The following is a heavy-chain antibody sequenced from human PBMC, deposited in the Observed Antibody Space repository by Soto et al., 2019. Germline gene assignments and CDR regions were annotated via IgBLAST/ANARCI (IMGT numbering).Heavy chain of an antibody. CDR1: GFTFSSYS. Sequence: EGQLVESGGGLVQPGGSLRLSCAASGFTFSSYSMNWVRQAPGKGLEWVSYISSSSSTIYYADSVKGRFTISRDNAKNSLYLQMNSLRDEDTAVYYCAREKYSSSSVFFDYWGQGTLVTVSS. J-gene: IGHJ4*02. V-gene: IGHV3-48*02. D-gene: IGHD6-6*01. CDR3: AREKYSSSSVFFDY. CDR2: ISSSSSTI.